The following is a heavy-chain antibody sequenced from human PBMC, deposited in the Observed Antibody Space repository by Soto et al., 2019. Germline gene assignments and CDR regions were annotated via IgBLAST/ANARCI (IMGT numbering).Heavy chain of an antibody. Sequence: QLHLQESGPGLLKPSGTLSLTCSVSGGSISSSPYYWGWIRQPPGKGLEWIGSVFNSGTTYYHPSLKRPLTIAVDTSRTHFPLNLTSVTASDTAVYYCARNAAGGAYLYWGQGILVAVSS. CDR3: ARNAAGGAYLY. CDR1: GGSISSSPYY. D-gene: IGHD3-16*01. CDR2: VFNSGTT. V-gene: IGHV4-39*02. J-gene: IGHJ4*02.